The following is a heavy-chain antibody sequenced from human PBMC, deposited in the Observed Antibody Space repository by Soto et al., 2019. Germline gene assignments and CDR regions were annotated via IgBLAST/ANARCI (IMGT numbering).Heavy chain of an antibody. CDR1: GGPFGSSA. V-gene: IGHV1-69*01. CDR2: IIPAFDKA. D-gene: IGHD3-16*01. CDR3: ARLRRDWGDAFDL. J-gene: IGHJ3*01. Sequence: QVQLVQSGADVKKPGSSVKVSCKTSGGPFGSSAISWVRQAPAQGLEWMGEIIPAFDKANYAQNFQGRLTITADEPTGIVFMQLSSLRSEDTAVYFCARLRRDWGDAFDLWGLGTFVTVSS.